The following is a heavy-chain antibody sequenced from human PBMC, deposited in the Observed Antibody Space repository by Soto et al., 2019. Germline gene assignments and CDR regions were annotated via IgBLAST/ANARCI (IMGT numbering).Heavy chain of an antibody. CDR1: GVTVRSYA. V-gene: IGHV3-23*01. CDR3: AKDIVLHGSIFGGVMGRHHWFDL. D-gene: IGHD3-3*01. CDR2: ISGSGGST. Sequence: GSMGLASAACGVTVRSYAISWVRKAPGKGLEWVSAISGSGGSTYYADSVKGRFTISRDNAKNTLYLQMNSLRDEDTAVYYCAKDIVLHGSIFGGVMGRHHWFDLWGQGPLLTVSS. J-gene: IGHJ5*02.